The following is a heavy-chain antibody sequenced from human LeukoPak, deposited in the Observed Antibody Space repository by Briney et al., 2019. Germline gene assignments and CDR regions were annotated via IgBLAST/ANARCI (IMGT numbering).Heavy chain of an antibody. D-gene: IGHD6-6*01. J-gene: IGHJ5*02. CDR3: AKQSSFRIIAARPCWFDP. V-gene: IGHV3-30*04. CDR1: GFTFSSYA. CDR2: ISYDGNNK. Sequence: GGSLRLSCAASGFTFSSYAMHWVRQAPGKGLEWVAAISYDGNNKYYADSVKGRFTISRDNSKNTLYLQMNSLRAEDTAVYYCAKQSSFRIIAARPCWFDPWGQGTLVTVSS.